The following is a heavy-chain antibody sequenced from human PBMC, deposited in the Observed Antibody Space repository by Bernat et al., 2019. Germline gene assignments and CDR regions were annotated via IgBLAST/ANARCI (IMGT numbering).Heavy chain of an antibody. D-gene: IGHD6-13*01. Sequence: QVYLVESGGGVVQPGRSLRLSCAASGFTFSTYAVHWVRQAPGKGLECVALISYDGSNKYYADSVKGRFTISRDNSKNTLYLQMNSLRAEDTAVYYCARVVSVRGSWDGIDFWGQGTMVTVSS. J-gene: IGHJ3*01. CDR1: GFTFSTYA. CDR2: ISYDGSNK. CDR3: ARVVSVRGSWDGIDF. V-gene: IGHV3-30*01.